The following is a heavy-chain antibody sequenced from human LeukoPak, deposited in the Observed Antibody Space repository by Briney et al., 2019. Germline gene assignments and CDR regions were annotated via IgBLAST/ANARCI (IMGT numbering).Heavy chain of an antibody. CDR1: GGSMTHYF. CDR3: ARATQRYCSGTTCFPYGFDT. J-gene: IGHJ5*02. Sequence: PSETLSLTCTVSGGSMTHYFWNWIRQPPGKGLESIGYTHTRGCSDYRRPLKSRVTISLDTAKNKFSLMLSSVTAADTAVYFCARATQRYCSGTTCFPYGFDTWGQGTLATVSS. V-gene: IGHV4-4*09. D-gene: IGHD2-2*01. CDR2: THTRGCS.